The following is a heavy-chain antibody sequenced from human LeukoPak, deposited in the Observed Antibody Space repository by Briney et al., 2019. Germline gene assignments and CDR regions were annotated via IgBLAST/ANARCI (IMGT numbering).Heavy chain of an antibody. CDR3: ARAGVPAAIGTSYYYMDV. V-gene: IGHV1-18*01. J-gene: IGHJ6*03. CDR1: GYAFTSYG. D-gene: IGHD2-2*01. Sequence: ASVKVSCKASGYAFTSYGISWVRQAPGQGLEWMGWISAYNGNTNYAQKLQGRVTMTTDTSTSTAYMELRSLRSDDTAVYCCARAGVPAAIGTSYYYMDVWGKGTTVTLSS. CDR2: ISAYNGNT.